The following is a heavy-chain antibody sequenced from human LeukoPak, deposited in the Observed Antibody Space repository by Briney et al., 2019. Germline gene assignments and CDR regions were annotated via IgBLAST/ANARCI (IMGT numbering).Heavy chain of an antibody. D-gene: IGHD4-17*01. V-gene: IGHV3-9*01. J-gene: IGHJ4*02. CDR2: ISWNSGSI. CDR3: AKGMNDYGDCDFDY. CDR1: GFTFDDYA. Sequence: PGRSLRLSCAASGFTFDDYAMHWVRQAPGKGLEWVSGISWNSGSIGYADSVKGRFTISRDNAKNSLYLQMNSLRAEDTALYYCAKGMNDYGDCDFDYWGQGTLVTVSS.